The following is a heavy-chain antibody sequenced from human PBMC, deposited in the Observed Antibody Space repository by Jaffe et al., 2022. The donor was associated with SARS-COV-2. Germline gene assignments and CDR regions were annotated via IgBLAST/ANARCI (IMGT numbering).Heavy chain of an antibody. CDR3: ARDGAERYFDWASIASRPNHYYYGMDV. D-gene: IGHD3-9*01. CDR1: GGTFSSYA. Sequence: QVQLVQSGAEVKKPGSSVKVSCKASGGTFSSYAISWVRQAPGQGLEWMGGIIPIFGTANYAQKFQGRVTITADESTSTAYMELSSLRSEDTAVYYCARDGAERYFDWASIASRPNHYYYGMDVWGQGTTVTVSS. J-gene: IGHJ6*02. V-gene: IGHV1-69*01. CDR2: IIPIFGTA.